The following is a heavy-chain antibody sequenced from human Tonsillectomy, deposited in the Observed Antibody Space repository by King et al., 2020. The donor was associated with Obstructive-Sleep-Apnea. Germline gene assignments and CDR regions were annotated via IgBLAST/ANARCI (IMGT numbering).Heavy chain of an antibody. CDR3: AGDRWAVTAIPGFYYYYGMDV. V-gene: IGHV4-59*01. J-gene: IGHJ6*02. CDR2: IYYSGST. D-gene: IGHD2-21*02. Sequence: VQLQESGPGLVKPSETLSLTCTVSGGSISSYYWSWIRQPPGKGLEWIGYIYYSGSTNYNPSLKSRVTISVDTSKNQFSLKLGSVTAADTAVYYCAGDRWAVTAIPGFYYYYGMDVWGQGTTVTVSS. CDR1: GGSISSYY.